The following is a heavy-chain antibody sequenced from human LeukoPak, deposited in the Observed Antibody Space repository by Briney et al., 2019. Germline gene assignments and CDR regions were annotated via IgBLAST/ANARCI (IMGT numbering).Heavy chain of an antibody. CDR3: ARVRGRDGYFDY. CDR2: IYYSGST. CDR1: GGSISSYY. V-gene: IGHV4-59*01. Sequence: PSETLSLTCTVSGGSISSYYWSWIRQPPGKGLEWIGYIYYSGSTNYNPSLKSRVTISVDTSKNQFSLKLSSVTAADTAVYYCARVRGRDGYFDYWGQGTPVTVSS. D-gene: IGHD3-10*01. J-gene: IGHJ4*02.